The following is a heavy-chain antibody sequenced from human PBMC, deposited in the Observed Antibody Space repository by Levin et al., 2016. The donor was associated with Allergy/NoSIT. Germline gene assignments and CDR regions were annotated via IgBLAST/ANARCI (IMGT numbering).Heavy chain of an antibody. CDR1: GDSISSGDDY. V-gene: IGHV4-30-4*01. CDR3: ARVMGLRFLEWFYGMDV. Sequence: SETLSLTCSVSGDSISSGDDYWSWIRQPPGKGLEWIGYIYYSGSTYYNPSLKSRVSMSVDTSKNQFSLKLNSVTAADTAVYYCARVMGLRFLEWFYGMDVWGQGTAVTVSS. J-gene: IGHJ6*02. D-gene: IGHD3-3*01. CDR2: IYYSGST.